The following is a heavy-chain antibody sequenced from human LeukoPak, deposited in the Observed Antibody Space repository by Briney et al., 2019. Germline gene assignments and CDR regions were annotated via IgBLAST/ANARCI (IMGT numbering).Heavy chain of an antibody. V-gene: IGHV1-2*02. D-gene: IGHD1-26*01. J-gene: IGHJ4*02. CDR1: GHTFTAYY. CDR2: INPNSGGT. CDR3: ARDLLAPDY. Sequence: ASVKVSCKASGHTFTAYYMFWVRQAPGQGLEWMGWINPNSGGTNYAPKFQGRVTMTRDTSTTTVYMELYSLRYDDTAVYHCARDLLAPDYWGQGTLVTV.